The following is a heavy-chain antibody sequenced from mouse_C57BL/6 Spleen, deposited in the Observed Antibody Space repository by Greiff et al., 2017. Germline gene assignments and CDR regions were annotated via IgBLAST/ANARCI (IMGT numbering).Heavy chain of an antibody. Sequence: QVQLQQSGPELVKPGASVKISCKASGYSFTSYYIHWVKQRPGQGLEWIGWIYPGSGNTKYNEKFKGKATLTADTSSSTAYMQLSSLTSEDSAVYYCARSVYYDYDDWYFDVWGTGTTVTVSS. V-gene: IGHV1-66*01. J-gene: IGHJ1*03. CDR3: ARSVYYDYDDWYFDV. D-gene: IGHD2-4*01. CDR2: IYPGSGNT. CDR1: GYSFTSYY.